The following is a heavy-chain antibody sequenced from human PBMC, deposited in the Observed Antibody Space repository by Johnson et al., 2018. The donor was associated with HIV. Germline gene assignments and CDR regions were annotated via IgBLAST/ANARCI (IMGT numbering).Heavy chain of an antibody. Sequence: QVQLVESGGGVVQPGRSLRLSCVASGFTFSSYAMHWVRQAPGKGLEWVAVISYDGSNKYYADSVKGRFTISSDNSKNTLYLQMSSLRADDTSVYYCEKGQVCRGPLDIWGQGTMVTV. J-gene: IGHJ3*02. CDR1: GFTFSSYA. CDR2: ISYDGSNK. V-gene: IGHV3-30-3*01. CDR3: EKGQVCRGPLDI. D-gene: IGHD2-2*01.